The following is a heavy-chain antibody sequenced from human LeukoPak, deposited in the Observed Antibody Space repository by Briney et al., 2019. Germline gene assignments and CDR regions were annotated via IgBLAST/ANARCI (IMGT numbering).Heavy chain of an antibody. V-gene: IGHV3-30*18. D-gene: IGHD6-19*01. CDR1: GFTFSSYG. J-gene: IGHJ4*02. CDR3: AKDTSAYSSGWTWDY. CDR2: ISYDGSNK. Sequence: GRSLRLSCAASGFTFSSYGMRWVRQAPGKGLEWVAVISYDGSNKYYADSVKGRFTISRDNSKNTLYLQMNSLRAEDTAVYYCAKDTSAYSSGWTWDYWGQGTLVTVSS.